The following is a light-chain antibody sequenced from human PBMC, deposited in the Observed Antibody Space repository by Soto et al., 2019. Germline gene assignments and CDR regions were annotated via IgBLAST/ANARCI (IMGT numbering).Light chain of an antibody. CDR2: QAS. CDR3: HHWVDYMWT. CDR1: QSISSW. J-gene: IGKJ1*01. V-gene: IGKV1-5*03. Sequence: DIHLTQSPSTLSASVGDRVTITCRASQSISSWLAWYPQKPWKAPKLLIYQASTLGSGLPSKFSGSGSGTAFSLTISSLQTDDFATYYCHHWVDYMWTFGQGTKVEIK.